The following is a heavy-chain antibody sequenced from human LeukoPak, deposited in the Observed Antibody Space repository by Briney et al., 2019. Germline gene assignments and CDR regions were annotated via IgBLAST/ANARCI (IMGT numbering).Heavy chain of an antibody. Sequence: KPGGSLRLSCAASGFTFSSYSMNWVRQAPGKGLEWVSSISSSSSYIYYADSVKGRFTISRDNAKNSLYLQMNSLRAEDTAVYYCAGVAMYSSGWYERAFDIWGQGTMVTVSS. CDR1: GFTFSSYS. D-gene: IGHD6-19*01. CDR3: AGVAMYSSGWYERAFDI. CDR2: ISSSSSYI. V-gene: IGHV3-21*01. J-gene: IGHJ3*02.